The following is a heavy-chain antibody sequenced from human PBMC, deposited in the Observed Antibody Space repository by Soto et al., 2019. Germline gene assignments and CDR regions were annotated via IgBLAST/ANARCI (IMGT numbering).Heavy chain of an antibody. V-gene: IGHV1-8*01. CDR1: GYTFTSYD. CDR3: ARKVPVYKSSSVCFDP. D-gene: IGHD6-13*01. CDR2: MNPNSGNT. J-gene: IGHJ5*02. Sequence: ASGKVCCKASGYTFTSYDINWVRQATGQGLEWMGWMNPNSGNTGYAQKFQGRVTMTRNTSISTAYMELSSLRSEDTAVYYCARKVPVYKSSSVCFDPWGQGTLVTVSS.